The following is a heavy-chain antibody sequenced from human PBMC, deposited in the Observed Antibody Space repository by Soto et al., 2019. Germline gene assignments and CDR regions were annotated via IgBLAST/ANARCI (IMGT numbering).Heavy chain of an antibody. CDR3: ARELGEPDLWFGELLSYYYYMDV. V-gene: IGHV3-11*01. Sequence: GESLKISCAASGFTFSDYYMSWIRQAPGKGLEWVSYISSSGSTIYYADSVKGRFTISRDNAKNSLYLQMNSLRAEDTAVYYCARELGEPDLWFGELLSYYYYMDVWGKGTTVTVSS. CDR2: ISSSGSTI. J-gene: IGHJ6*03. CDR1: GFTFSDYY. D-gene: IGHD3-10*01.